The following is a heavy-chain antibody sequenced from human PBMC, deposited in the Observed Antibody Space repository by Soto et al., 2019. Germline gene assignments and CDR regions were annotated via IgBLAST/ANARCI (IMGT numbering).Heavy chain of an antibody. D-gene: IGHD2-2*01. V-gene: IGHV4-39*01. CDR2: IYYSGST. CDR1: GGSISSSSYY. CDR3: ASMVPAAIIYYYYYMDV. Sequence: SETLSLTCTVSGGSISSSSYYWGWIRQPPGKGLEWIGSIYYSGSTYYNPSLKSRVTISVDTSKNQFSLKLSSVTAADTAVYYCASMVPAAIIYYYYYMDVWGKGTTVTVSS. J-gene: IGHJ6*03.